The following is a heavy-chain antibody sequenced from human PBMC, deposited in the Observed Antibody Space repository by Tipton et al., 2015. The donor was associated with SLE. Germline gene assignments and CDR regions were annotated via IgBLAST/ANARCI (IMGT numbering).Heavy chain of an antibody. CDR3: ARGGGGYQLLSGYYYYMDV. CDR2: ISQRGIT. J-gene: IGHJ6*03. CDR1: GVSFTRYR. V-gene: IGHV4-34*01. Sequence: TLSLTCAVYGVSFTRYRWSWIRQPPGKGLEWIGEISQRGITNYNPSLKSRVTISGDPSKNQFSLKLRSVTAADTAVYYCARGGGGYQLLSGYYYYMDVWGKGTTVTVSS. D-gene: IGHD2-2*01.